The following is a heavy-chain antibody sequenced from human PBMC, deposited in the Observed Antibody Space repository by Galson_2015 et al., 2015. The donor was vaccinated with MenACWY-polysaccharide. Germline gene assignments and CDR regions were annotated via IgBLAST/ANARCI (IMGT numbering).Heavy chain of an antibody. D-gene: IGHD3-3*02. CDR3: AKDFVAFIDP. J-gene: IGHJ5*02. CDR2: ILYDGSDK. V-gene: IGHV3-30*18. CDR1: GFTFNNYG. Sequence: SLRLSCAASGFTFNNYGMHWVRQAPGKGLEWVALILYDGSDKFYADSVKGRFTISRDNSKNTLYLQMNSLRVEDTAVYYCAKDFVAFIDPWGQGTLVTVSS.